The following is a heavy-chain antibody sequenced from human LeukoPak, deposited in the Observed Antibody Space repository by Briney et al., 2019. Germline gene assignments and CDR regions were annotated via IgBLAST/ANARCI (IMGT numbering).Heavy chain of an antibody. CDR1: GFTFSNSA. V-gene: IGHV3-33*08. CDR2: IWYDGSNK. J-gene: IGHJ4*02. D-gene: IGHD6-19*01. Sequence: GGSLRLSCAASGFTFSNSAMNWVRQAPGKGLEWVAVIWYDGSNKYYADSVKGRFTISRDNSKNTLYLQMNSLRAEDTAVYYCARDAGKIIAVADYFDYWGQGTLVTVSS. CDR3: ARDAGKIIAVADYFDY.